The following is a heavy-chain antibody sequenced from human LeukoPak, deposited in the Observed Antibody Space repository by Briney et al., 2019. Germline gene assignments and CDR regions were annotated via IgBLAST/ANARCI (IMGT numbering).Heavy chain of an antibody. CDR3: ARADWNQGGAFDI. CDR2: ISSSSSTI. CDR1: GFTFSSYS. J-gene: IGHJ3*02. V-gene: IGHV3-48*04. D-gene: IGHD1-1*01. Sequence: GGSLRLSCAASGFTFSSYSMNWVRQAPGKGLEWVPYISSSSSTIYYADSVKGRFTISRDNAKNSLYLQMNSLRAEDTAVYYCARADWNQGGAFDIWGQGTMVTVSS.